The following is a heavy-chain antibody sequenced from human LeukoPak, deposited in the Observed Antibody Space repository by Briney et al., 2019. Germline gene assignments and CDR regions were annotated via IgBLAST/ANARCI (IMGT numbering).Heavy chain of an antibody. CDR1: VYTFTDNH. D-gene: IGHD3-10*01. CDR3: EREQGRKAFDV. J-gene: IGHJ3*01. Sequence: ASVKVSYKASVYTFTDNHMYWIRQAPGQGPECMGWINPNSGGTNYAQKYQGRITMTRDTSISTAYMELSRLTSEDTAIYFCEREQGRKAFDVWGQGTMVTVS. V-gene: IGHV1-2*02. CDR2: INPNSGGT.